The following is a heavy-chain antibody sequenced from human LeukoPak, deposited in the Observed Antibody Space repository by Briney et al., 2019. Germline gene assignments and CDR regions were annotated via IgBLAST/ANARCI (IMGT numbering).Heavy chain of an antibody. J-gene: IGHJ4*02. D-gene: IGHD6-19*01. CDR2: IYYSGST. Sequence: SETLSLTCTVSGGSISSYYWSWIRQPPGKGLEWVGYIYYSGSTTYNPSLKSRVTISVDTSKNQFSLKLSSVTAANTAMYYCARGKGSTGSPNYSSGWQYDYWGQGTLVTVSS. CDR1: GGSISSYY. CDR3: ARGKGSTGSPNYSSGWQYDY. V-gene: IGHV4-59*01.